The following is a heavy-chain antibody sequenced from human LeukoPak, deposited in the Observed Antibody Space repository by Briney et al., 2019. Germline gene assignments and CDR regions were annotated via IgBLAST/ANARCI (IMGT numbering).Heavy chain of an antibody. CDR2: INPNGGDT. J-gene: IGHJ4*02. CDR1: GYNFPAYF. D-gene: IGHD2-2*01. CDR3: ARVGFTTSWSNFDY. V-gene: IGHV1-2*06. Sequence: GASVKVSCKAAGYNFPAYFIHWVRHAPGQGLEWMGRINPNGGDTNYAQNFQGRVTMAGDTSISTAYMELSSLISDDTAVYYCARVGFTTSWSNFDYGAQGTLVTVSS.